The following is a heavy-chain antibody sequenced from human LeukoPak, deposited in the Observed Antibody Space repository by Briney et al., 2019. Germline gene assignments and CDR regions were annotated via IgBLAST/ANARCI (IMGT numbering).Heavy chain of an antibody. Sequence: ASVKVSCKASGYTFTGYYMHWVRQAPGQGLEWMGWMNPNNGNTGHAQRFQGRVTISRNTSISTAYMELSSLTSEDTAVYYCARMDHHGGRDNWFDPWGQGTLVIVSS. J-gene: IGHJ5*02. CDR1: GYTFTGYY. CDR3: ARMDHHGGRDNWFDP. V-gene: IGHV1-8*03. CDR2: MNPNNGNT. D-gene: IGHD2-15*01.